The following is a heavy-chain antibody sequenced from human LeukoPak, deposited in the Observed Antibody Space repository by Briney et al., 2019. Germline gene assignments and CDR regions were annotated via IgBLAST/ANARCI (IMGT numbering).Heavy chain of an antibody. Sequence: KPSETLSLTCTVSGGSISSSSYYWGWIRQPPGKGLEWIGSIYYSGSTYYNPSLKSRVTISVDTSKNQFSLKLSSVTAADTAVYYCARPPDIAPKTQVWVYWGQGTLVTVSS. D-gene: IGHD5-12*01. CDR1: GGSISSSSYY. CDR3: ARPPDIAPKTQVWVY. J-gene: IGHJ4*02. CDR2: IYYSGST. V-gene: IGHV4-39*01.